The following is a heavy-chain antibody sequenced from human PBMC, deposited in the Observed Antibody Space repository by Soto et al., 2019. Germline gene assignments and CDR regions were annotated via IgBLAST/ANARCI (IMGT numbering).Heavy chain of an antibody. CDR2: IYHSGST. CDR3: ARGPRQLWAPGENWFDP. J-gene: IGHJ5*02. Sequence: QVQLQESGPGLVKPSGTLSLTCAVSGGSISSSNWWIWVRQPPGKGLEWIGAIYHSGSTNYNPSLKSRVTISVDKSKNQFSLKLSFVTAADTAVYYCARGPRQLWAPGENWFDPWGQGTLVTVSS. D-gene: IGHD5-18*01. CDR1: GGSISSSNW. V-gene: IGHV4-4*02.